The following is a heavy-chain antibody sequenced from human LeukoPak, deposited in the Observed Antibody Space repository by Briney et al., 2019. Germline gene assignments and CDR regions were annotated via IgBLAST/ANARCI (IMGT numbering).Heavy chain of an antibody. Sequence: PSETLSLTCTVSGGSIRSSGYFWGWLRQPPGEGLEWIGSIHYSGSAFYNPSLKSRVTISRDPSKNQFSLNVYSVTAADTAVYYCARDSNSPGGMDYWGQGTLVTVSS. CDR1: GGSIRSSGYF. CDR2: IHYSGSA. J-gene: IGHJ4*02. CDR3: ARDSNSPGGMDY. D-gene: IGHD4-23*01. V-gene: IGHV4-39*02.